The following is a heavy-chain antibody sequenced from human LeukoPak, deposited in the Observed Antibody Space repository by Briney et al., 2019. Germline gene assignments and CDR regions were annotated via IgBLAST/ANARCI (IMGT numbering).Heavy chain of an antibody. CDR1: GYTFTGYY. CDR2: INPNSGGK. CDR3: ARVSCSSTSCSTKLPFDY. Sequence: ASVKLSCNASGYTFTGYYMHWGRQAPGQGLEWMGWINPNSGGKNYAQKFQGRVTMTRDTSISTAYMELSRLRSDDTAVYYCARVSCSSTSCSTKLPFDYWGQGTLVTVSS. V-gene: IGHV1-2*02. D-gene: IGHD2-2*01. J-gene: IGHJ4*02.